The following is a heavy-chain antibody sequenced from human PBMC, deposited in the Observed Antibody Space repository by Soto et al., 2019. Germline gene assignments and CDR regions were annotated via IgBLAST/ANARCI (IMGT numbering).Heavy chain of an antibody. CDR2: ISYDGSNK. V-gene: IGHV3-30*18. CDR1: GFTFSSYG. J-gene: IGHJ4*02. Sequence: GGSLRLSCAASGFTFSSYGTHWVRQAPGKGLEWVAVISYDGSNKYYADSVKGRFTISRDNSKNTLYLQMNSLRAEDTAVYYCAKDGPGITGTTGGSLDYWGQGTLVTVSS. D-gene: IGHD1-7*01. CDR3: AKDGPGITGTTGGSLDY.